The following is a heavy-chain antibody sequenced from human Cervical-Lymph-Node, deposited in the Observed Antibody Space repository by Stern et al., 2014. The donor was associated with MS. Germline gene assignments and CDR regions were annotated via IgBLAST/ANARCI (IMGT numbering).Heavy chain of an antibody. CDR3: ARDRADTSMGFDF. CDR2: IHDSGTT. Sequence: VQLVESGPGLVKPSQTLSLTCSVSGVSISSGGQYWSWIRLHAGKGLEWIGYIHDSGTTYYNPSLRSRVTISADTSKTQFSLNLRSVTAADTAVYYCARDRADTSMGFDFWGPGTLVTVSS. J-gene: IGHJ4*02. V-gene: IGHV4-31*03. CDR1: GVSISSGGQY. D-gene: IGHD5-18*01.